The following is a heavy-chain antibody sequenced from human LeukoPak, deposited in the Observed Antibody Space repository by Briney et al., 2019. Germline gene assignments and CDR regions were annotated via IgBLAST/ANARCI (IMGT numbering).Heavy chain of an antibody. J-gene: IGHJ4*02. CDR1: GGSIRSYY. D-gene: IGHD3-10*01. V-gene: IGHV4-4*07. Sequence: SETLSLTCTVSGGSIRSYYWGWVRQPAGKGLEWIGRIYTTGTTNYNPSLKSRLTLSVGTSKNQFSLKLTSVGAADTAIYYCARQGYTASYYFLDYWSPGTLVTVSS. CDR3: ARQGYTASYYFLDY. CDR2: IYTTGTT.